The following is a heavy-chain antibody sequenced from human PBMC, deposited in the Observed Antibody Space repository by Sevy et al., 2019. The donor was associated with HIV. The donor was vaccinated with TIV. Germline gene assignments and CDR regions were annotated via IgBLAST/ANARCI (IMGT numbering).Heavy chain of an antibody. CDR3: ARGEEVLLWFGESLRALFDY. CDR1: GFTFSSYG. D-gene: IGHD3-10*01. J-gene: IGHJ4*02. Sequence: GGSLRLSCAASGFTFSSYGMHWVRQAPGKGLEWVAVIWYDGSNKYYADSVKGRFTISGDNSKNTLYLQMNSLRAEDTAVYYCARGEEVLLWFGESLRALFDYWGQGTLVTVSS. CDR2: IWYDGSNK. V-gene: IGHV3-33*01.